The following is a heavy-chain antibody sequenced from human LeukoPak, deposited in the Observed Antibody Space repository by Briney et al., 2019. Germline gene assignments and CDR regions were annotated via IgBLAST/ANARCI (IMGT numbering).Heavy chain of an antibody. CDR1: GYTFTSYG. D-gene: IGHD2-8*01. V-gene: IGHV1-8*02. CDR2: MNPNSGNT. CDR3: ARCRKWWTNAFDI. J-gene: IGHJ3*02. Sequence: ASVKVSCKASGYTFTSYGINWVRQATGQGLEWMGWMNPNSGNTGYAQKFQGRVTMTRNTSISTAYMELSSLRSEDTAVYYCARCRKWWTNAFDIWGQGTMVTVSS.